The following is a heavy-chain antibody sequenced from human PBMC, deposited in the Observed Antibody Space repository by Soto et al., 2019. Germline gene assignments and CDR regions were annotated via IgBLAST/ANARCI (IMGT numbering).Heavy chain of an antibody. CDR2: INDTGRT. CDR3: ARGPGGRPWWLDP. Sequence: QVQLQQWGAGLLKPSETLSLTCAVYGGSFSGYYWSWIRQPPGKGLEWIGEINDTGRTNYNPSLKSRLTISVDTSKNQFSLKLSSVTAADPAVYYCARGPGGRPWWLDPWGQGTLVTVSS. V-gene: IGHV4-34*01. D-gene: IGHD3-10*01. CDR1: GGSFSGYY. J-gene: IGHJ5*02.